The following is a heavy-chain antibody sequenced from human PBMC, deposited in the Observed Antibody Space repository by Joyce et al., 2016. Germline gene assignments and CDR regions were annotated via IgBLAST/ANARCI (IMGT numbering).Heavy chain of an antibody. CDR1: GYSISSNYY. CDR3: ARDEGGGWFGP. V-gene: IGHV4-38-2*02. CDR2: IYHTGSM. Sequence: QVQLQESGPGLVKPSETLSLTCTVSGYSISSNYYWGWIRQPPGKGLEWIGTIYHTGSMYYNPSLKSRVTMSVDTSKNQFSLNRTSVTAADMAVYYCARDEGGGWFGPWGQGTLVTVSS. J-gene: IGHJ5*02.